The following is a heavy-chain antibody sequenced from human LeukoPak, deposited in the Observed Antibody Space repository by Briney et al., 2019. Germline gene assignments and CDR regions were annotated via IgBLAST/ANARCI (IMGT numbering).Heavy chain of an antibody. CDR3: ARGGMYDSYYFFYMDV. D-gene: IGHD3-22*01. V-gene: IGHV3-30*16. CDR2: ISYDWFNK. J-gene: IGHJ6*03. CDR1: GFTFRGHS. Sequence: PGGSLGLLCAASGFTFRGHSVHWVRRASGKGLQEGAAISYDWFNKFYAEFLKGRFTISRENYKNTLWLQMNSVRAEDTAVYYCARGGMYDSYYFFYMDVWGKGTTVTVSS.